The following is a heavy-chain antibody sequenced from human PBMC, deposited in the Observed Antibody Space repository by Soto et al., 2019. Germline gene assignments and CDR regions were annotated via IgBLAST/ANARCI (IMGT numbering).Heavy chain of an antibody. V-gene: IGHV3-73*02. D-gene: IGHD2-15*01. J-gene: IGHJ4*02. Sequence: EVQLVESGGGLVQPGGSLKLSCAASGFTFSGSAMHWVRQASGKGLEWVGRIRSKANSYATAYAASVQGRFTISRDDSKKTAYLQMKSLKTEDTAVYYCTTGMVVVANKYYFDYWGQGTLVTVSS. CDR1: GFTFSGSA. CDR2: IRSKANSYAT. CDR3: TTGMVVVANKYYFDY.